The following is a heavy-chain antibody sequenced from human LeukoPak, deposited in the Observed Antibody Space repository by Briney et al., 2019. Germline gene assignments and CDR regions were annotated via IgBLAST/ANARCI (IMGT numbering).Heavy chain of an antibody. CDR3: ARANDNYYYYYMDV. CDR1: GFTFSSYS. D-gene: IGHD3-9*01. V-gene: IGHV3-21*01. Sequence: GGSLRLSCAASGFTFSSYSMSWVRQAPGKGLEWVLSISSSSSYIYYADSVKGRFTISRDNAKNSLYLQMNSLRAEDTAVYYCARANDNYYYYYMDVWGKGTTVTISS. CDR2: ISSSSSYI. J-gene: IGHJ6*03.